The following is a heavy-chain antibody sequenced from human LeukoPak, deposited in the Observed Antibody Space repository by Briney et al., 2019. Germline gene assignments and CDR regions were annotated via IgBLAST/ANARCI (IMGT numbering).Heavy chain of an antibody. CDR3: ARARDFDY. CDR2: IHTGGST. J-gene: IGHJ4*02. Sequence: GGSLRLSCAVSEFSVSSSYMNWVRQAPGKGLEWVSVIHTGGSTYYADSVRGRFIISRDNSKNTLYLQMNTLRVEDTAVYYCARARDFDYWGQGTLVTVSS. V-gene: IGHV3-66*01. CDR1: EFSVSSSY.